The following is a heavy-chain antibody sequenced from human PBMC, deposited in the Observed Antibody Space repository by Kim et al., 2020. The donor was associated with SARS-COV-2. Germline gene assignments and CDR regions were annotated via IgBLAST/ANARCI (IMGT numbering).Heavy chain of an antibody. Sequence: GGSLRLSCAASGVTFSSYSMNWVRQAPGKGLEWVSYISSSSSTIYYADSVKGRFTISRDNAKNSLYLQMNSLRDEDTAVYYCARDRSPVFRLARYYYGMDVWGQGTTVTVSS. CDR2: ISSSSSTI. CDR3: ARDRSPVFRLARYYYGMDV. CDR1: GVTFSSYS. J-gene: IGHJ6*02. V-gene: IGHV3-48*02.